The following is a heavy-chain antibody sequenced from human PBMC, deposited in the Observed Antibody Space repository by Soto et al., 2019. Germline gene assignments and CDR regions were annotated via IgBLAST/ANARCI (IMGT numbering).Heavy chain of an antibody. Sequence: GGSLRLSCAGSGFTFSSYQMHWVRRAPGKGLEWVSYISSSGITIYYAESVKGRFTISRDNAKNSLYLHMNSLRADDTAVYYCARDGYFYYGMDVWGQGTTVT. J-gene: IGHJ6*02. CDR1: GFTFSSYQ. V-gene: IGHV3-48*03. CDR2: ISSSGITI. CDR3: ARDGYFYYGMDV. D-gene: IGHD2-21*01.